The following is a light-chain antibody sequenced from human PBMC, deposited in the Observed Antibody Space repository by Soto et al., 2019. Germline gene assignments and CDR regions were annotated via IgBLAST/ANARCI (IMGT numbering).Light chain of an antibody. CDR1: QSVNSNS. CDR3: KQYGTSPPLT. V-gene: IGKV3-20*01. CDR2: DTS. J-gene: IGKJ4*01. Sequence: EIVLTQSPGVLSLSPGDRATLSCRTSQSVNSNSLAWYQQKPGQAPRLLLYDTSTRATGIPDRFSGSGSGTDFTLTINSLEPEDFAVYYCKQYGTSPPLTFGGGTEVEIK.